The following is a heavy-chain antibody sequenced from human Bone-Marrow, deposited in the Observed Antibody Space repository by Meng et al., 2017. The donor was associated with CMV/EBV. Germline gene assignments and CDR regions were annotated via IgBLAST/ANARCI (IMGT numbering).Heavy chain of an antibody. V-gene: IGHV3-15*01. CDR2: IKTKTESGIS. CDR3: TTVLPGHWLSGH. D-gene: IGHD5-12*01. CDR1: GFTFGNAW. Sequence: GGSLRLSCAASGFTFGNAWMTWVRQAPGKGLEWVGLIKTKTESGISDYAEPVKGRFTISRDDSKKTLYRQMSSLKSADTAGYYCTTVLPGHWLSGHWGQGTLVTVSS. J-gene: IGHJ4*02.